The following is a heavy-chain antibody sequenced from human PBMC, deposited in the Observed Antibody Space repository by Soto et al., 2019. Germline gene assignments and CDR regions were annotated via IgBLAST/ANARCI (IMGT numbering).Heavy chain of an antibody. D-gene: IGHD6-13*01. J-gene: IGHJ4*02. Sequence: ASVKVSCKASGYTFTGYYMHWVRQAPGQGLEWMGWINPNSGGTNYAQKFQGRVTMTRETSISTAYMELSRLRSDDTAVYYCAREGLSGIAAAGTRDYWGQGTLVTVSS. CDR1: GYTFTGYY. CDR3: AREGLSGIAAAGTRDY. V-gene: IGHV1-2*02. CDR2: INPNSGGT.